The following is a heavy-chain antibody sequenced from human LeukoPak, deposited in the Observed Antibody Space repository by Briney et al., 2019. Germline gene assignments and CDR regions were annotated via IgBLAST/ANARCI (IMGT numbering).Heavy chain of an antibody. Sequence: GGSLRLSCAASGFTFSNYAMSWVRQAPGKGLEWVSTISGGGITYDADSVKGRFTISRDNSKNTLYLQMNSLRAEDTAVYYCAKVVGYCSTTSCYTDYWGQGTLVTVSS. J-gene: IGHJ4*02. CDR3: AKVVGYCSTTSCYTDY. CDR1: GFTFSNYA. V-gene: IGHV3-23*01. D-gene: IGHD2-2*02. CDR2: ISGGGIT.